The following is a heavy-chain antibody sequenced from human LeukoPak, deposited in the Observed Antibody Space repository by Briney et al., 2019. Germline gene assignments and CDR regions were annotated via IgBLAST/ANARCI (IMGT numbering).Heavy chain of an antibody. D-gene: IGHD2-15*01. CDR2: FDPEDGET. V-gene: IGHV1-24*01. Sequence: VASVKVSCKVSGYTLTDLSMHWVRQAPGKGLEWMGGFDPEDGETIYAQKFQGRVTMTEDTSTDTAYMELSSLRSEDTAVYYCATRSGGRATYYYYYMDVWGKGTTVTVSS. CDR3: ATRSGGRATYYYYYMDV. CDR1: GYTLTDLS. J-gene: IGHJ6*03.